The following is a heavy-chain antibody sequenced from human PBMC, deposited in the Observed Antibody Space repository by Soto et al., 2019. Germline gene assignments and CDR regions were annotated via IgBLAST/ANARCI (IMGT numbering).Heavy chain of an antibody. J-gene: IGHJ4*02. V-gene: IGHV4-59*12. D-gene: IGHD3-10*01. Sequence: SETLSLTCTVSYASINNYHWTWIRQPPGKGLEWIAYIYYTGITNYNPSLKSRVTISMDTSKNQFSLKLSSVTAADTAVYYCARVKASGVNFDYWGQGTLVTVSS. CDR2: IYYTGIT. CDR3: ARVKASGVNFDY. CDR1: YASINNYH.